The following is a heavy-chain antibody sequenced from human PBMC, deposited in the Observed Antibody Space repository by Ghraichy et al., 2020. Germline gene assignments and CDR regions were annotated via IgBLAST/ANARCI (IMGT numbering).Heavy chain of an antibody. J-gene: IGHJ5*02. CDR2: VYYSGST. V-gene: IGHV4-59*08. D-gene: IGHD3-22*01. CDR1: GGPISTYY. CDR3: ARSGLTYYSDTRDHHYFDP. Sequence: SQTLSLTCAVSGGPISTYYWSWIRQSPGKGLEWIGYVYYSGSTNYNPSLKSRVTMSIDTAKNQFSLKLSSVTAADTAVYYCARSGLTYYSDTRDHHYFDPWGQGTLVTVSS.